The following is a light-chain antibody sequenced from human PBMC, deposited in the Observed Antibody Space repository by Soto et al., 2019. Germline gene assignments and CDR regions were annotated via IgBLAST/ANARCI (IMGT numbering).Light chain of an antibody. V-gene: IGKV1-39*01. Sequence: DIQMTQSPSSLSASVGDRVTITCRASQSISSYLNWYQQKPGKAPKLLIYAASSLQSGVPSRFSGSGSGTDFTLTISSLQPEDFATYYCQQSYSTPRITFGQGTRWRL. CDR2: AAS. J-gene: IGKJ5*01. CDR3: QQSYSTPRIT. CDR1: QSISSY.